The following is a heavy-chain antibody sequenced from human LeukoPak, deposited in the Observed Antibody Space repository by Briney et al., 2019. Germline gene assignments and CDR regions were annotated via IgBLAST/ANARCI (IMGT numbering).Heavy chain of an antibody. CDR3: ARHGNRGYSYGYLA. V-gene: IGHV4-39*01. CDR2: IYYSGST. J-gene: IGHJ4*02. Sequence: KPSETLSLTCTVSGGSISSSSYYWGWIRQPPGKGLEWIGSIYYSGSTYYNPSLKSRVTISVDTSKNQFSLKLSSVTAADTAVYYCARHGNRGYSYGYLAWGQGTLVTVSS. CDR1: GGSISSSSYY. D-gene: IGHD5-18*01.